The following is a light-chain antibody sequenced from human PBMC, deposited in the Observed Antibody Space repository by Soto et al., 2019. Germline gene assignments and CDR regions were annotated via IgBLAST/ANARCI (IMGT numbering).Light chain of an antibody. J-gene: IGLJ2*01. CDR3: TVWDDSLRGRL. CDR1: SSSIESNY. V-gene: IGLV1-47*01. Sequence: QPVLTQPPSASGTPGQRGTISCSGTSSSIESNYVYWYQQLPGTAPRLLIYRNNQRPSGVPDRFSGSKSGTSASLAISALRSEDEADYYCTVWDDSLRGRLFGGGTKVTVL. CDR2: RNN.